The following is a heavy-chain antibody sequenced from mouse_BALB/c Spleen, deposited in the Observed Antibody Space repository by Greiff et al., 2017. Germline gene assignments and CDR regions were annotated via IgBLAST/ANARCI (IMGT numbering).Heavy chain of an antibody. Sequence: VQLQQSGAELVRPGALVKLSCKASGFNIKDYYMHWVKQRPEQGLEWIGWIDPENGNTIYDPKFQGKASITADTSSNTAYLQLSSLTSEDTAVYYCATMIRPYAMDDWGQGTSVTVSS. CDR2: IDPENGNT. J-gene: IGHJ4*01. D-gene: IGHD2-4*01. CDR1: GFNIKDYY. CDR3: ATMIRPYAMDD. V-gene: IGHV14-1*02.